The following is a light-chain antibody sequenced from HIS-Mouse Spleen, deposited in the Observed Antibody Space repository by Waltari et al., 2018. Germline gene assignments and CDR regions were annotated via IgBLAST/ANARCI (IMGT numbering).Light chain of an antibody. Sequence: QSALTQPPSASGSPGQSVTISCTGTSSDVGGYNYVSWYQQHPGKAPKLMSYEVSKRPSGVPDRSAGYKSGNTASLTVSGLQAEDEADYYCSSYAGSNNYVFGTGTKVTVL. CDR3: SSYAGSNNYV. J-gene: IGLJ1*01. CDR2: EVS. V-gene: IGLV2-8*01. CDR1: SSDVGGYNY.